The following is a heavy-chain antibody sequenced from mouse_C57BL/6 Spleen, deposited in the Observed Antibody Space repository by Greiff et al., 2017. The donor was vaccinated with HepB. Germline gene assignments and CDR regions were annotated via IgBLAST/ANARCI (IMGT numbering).Heavy chain of an antibody. Sequence: EVQGVESGGGLVQPGGSLKLSCAASGFTFSDYYMYWVRQTPEKRLEWVAYISNGGGSTYYPDTVKGRFTISRDNAKNTLYLQMSRLKSEDTAMYYCARGGPYYFDYWGQGTTLTVSS. CDR2: ISNGGGST. CDR3: ARGGPYYFDY. V-gene: IGHV5-12*01. J-gene: IGHJ2*01. CDR1: GFTFSDYY.